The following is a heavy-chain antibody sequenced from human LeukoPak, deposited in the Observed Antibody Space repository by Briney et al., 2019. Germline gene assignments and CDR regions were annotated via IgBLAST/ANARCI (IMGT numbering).Heavy chain of an antibody. CDR2: INPSGGST. CDR1: GYTFTSYY. J-gene: IGHJ5*02. CDR3: ATNILVRDIINWFDP. V-gene: IGHV1-46*01. Sequence: EASVKVSCKASGYTFTSYYMHWVRQAPGQGLEWMGIINPSGGSTSYAQKFQGRVTMTRDTSTSTVYMELSSLRYDDTAVYYCATNILVRDIINWFDPWGQGTLVTVSS. D-gene: IGHD3-10*01.